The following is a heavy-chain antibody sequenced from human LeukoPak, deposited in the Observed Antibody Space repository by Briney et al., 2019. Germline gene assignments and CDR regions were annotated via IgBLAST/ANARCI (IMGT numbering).Heavy chain of an antibody. CDR2: IYPGDSDT. CDR3: ARRQGCSSTSCPPDY. J-gene: IGHJ4*02. CDR1: GYRFNTYW. V-gene: IGHV5-51*01. D-gene: IGHD2-2*01. Sequence: GESLKISCRGSGYRFNTYWIGWVRQMPGKGPEWMGIIYPGDSDTRYSPSFQGQVTMSADKSINTAYLQWISLKASDTAIYYCARRQGCSSTSCPPDYWGQGTLVTVSS.